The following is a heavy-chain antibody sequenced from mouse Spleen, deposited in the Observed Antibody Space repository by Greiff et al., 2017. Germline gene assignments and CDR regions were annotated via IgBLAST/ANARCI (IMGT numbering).Heavy chain of an antibody. CDR2: IWSGGST. CDR1: GFSLTSYG. J-gene: IGHJ1*01. Sequence: VQLVESGPGLVQPSQSLSITCTVSGFSLTSYGVHWVRQSPGKGLEWLGVIWSGGSTDYNAAFISRLSISKDNSKSQVFFKMNSLQADDTAIYYCARNKGDDYDGDWYFDVWGAGTTVTVSS. V-gene: IGHV2-2*01. D-gene: IGHD2-4*01. CDR3: ARNKGDDYDGDWYFDV.